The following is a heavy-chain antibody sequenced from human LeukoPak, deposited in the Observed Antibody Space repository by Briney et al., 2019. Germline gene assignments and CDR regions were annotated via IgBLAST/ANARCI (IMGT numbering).Heavy chain of an antibody. D-gene: IGHD6-13*01. V-gene: IGHV1-2*06. Sequence: GASVKVSCKASEDTFTRHYMHWVRQAPGQGLEWMGRINPNSGGTNYAQKFQGRVTMTRDTSISTAYMELSRLRSDDTAVYYCARAAAGINWFDPWGQGTLVTVSS. CDR2: INPNSGGT. J-gene: IGHJ5*02. CDR3: ARAAAGINWFDP. CDR1: EDTFTRHY.